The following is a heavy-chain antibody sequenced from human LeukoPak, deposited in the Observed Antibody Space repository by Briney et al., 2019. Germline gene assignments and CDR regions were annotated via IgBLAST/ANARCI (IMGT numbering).Heavy chain of an antibody. CDR2: MNPNNGNT. J-gene: IGHJ6*04. CDR1: AYTFTSNN. Sequence: ASVTVSRKSSAYTFTSNNFDWVRQPPAQGLAWVGLMNPNNGNTGYAQKFQGRVTMTRDISITRAYMELSSLGSEGTAVYYCARAVTNYNPLDVWGKGTPVTVSS. V-gene: IGHV1-8*01. CDR3: ARAVTNYNPLDV. D-gene: IGHD4-17*01.